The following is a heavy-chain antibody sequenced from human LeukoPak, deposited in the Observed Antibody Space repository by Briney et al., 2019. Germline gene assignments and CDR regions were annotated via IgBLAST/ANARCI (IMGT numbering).Heavy chain of an antibody. CDR1: GFTFSSYS. D-gene: IGHD5-18*01. V-gene: IGHV3-48*01. Sequence: PGGSLRLSCAASGFTFSSYSMNWVRQAPGKGLEWVSYISSSSSTIYYADSVKGRFTISRDNAKNSLYLQMNSLRAEDTAVYYCAKDLIGYSYVLWGQGTLVTVSS. CDR2: ISSSSSTI. J-gene: IGHJ4*02. CDR3: AKDLIGYSYVL.